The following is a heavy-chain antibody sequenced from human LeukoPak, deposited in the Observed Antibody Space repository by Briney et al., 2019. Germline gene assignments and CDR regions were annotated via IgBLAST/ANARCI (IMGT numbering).Heavy chain of an antibody. D-gene: IGHD2-15*01. Sequence: GGSLRLSCAASGFTFSSYWMSWVRQAPGKGLEWVANIKQDGSEKYYVDSVKGRFTISRDNAKNSLYLQMNSLRAEDTAVYYCARGDCSGGSCYGEEFDPWGQGTLVTVSS. CDR1: GFTFSSYW. CDR3: ARGDCSGGSCYGEEFDP. CDR2: IKQDGSEK. V-gene: IGHV3-7*01. J-gene: IGHJ5*02.